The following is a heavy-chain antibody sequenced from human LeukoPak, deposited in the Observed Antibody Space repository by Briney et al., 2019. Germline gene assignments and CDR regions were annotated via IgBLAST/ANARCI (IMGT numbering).Heavy chain of an antibody. D-gene: IGHD2-21*02. CDR1: GFIFSNYG. Sequence: PGRSLRLSCVASGFIFSNYGMHWVRQAPAKELEWVAVISYEGSKTYYADYVKGRFTISRDKSRNTLYLQMNSLRTEDTAVYYCAKDPWGYCGDDCFSEFDYWGQGTLVTVSS. V-gene: IGHV3-30*18. J-gene: IGHJ4*02. CDR3: AKDPWGYCGDDCFSEFDY. CDR2: ISYEGSKT.